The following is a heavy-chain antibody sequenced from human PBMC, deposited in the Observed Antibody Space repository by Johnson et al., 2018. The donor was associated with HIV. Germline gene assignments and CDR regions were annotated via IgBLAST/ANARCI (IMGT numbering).Heavy chain of an antibody. CDR3: ARVRPGDNWNSGAFDI. CDR1: GFTFDDYT. V-gene: IGHV3-43*01. D-gene: IGHD1-7*01. J-gene: IGHJ3*02. Sequence: EVHLVESGGVVVQPGGSLRLSCAASGFTFDDYTMHWVRQAPGKGLEWVSLISWDGGSTYYADSVKGRFTISRDNSKNSLYLQMNSLRTEDTALYYCARVRPGDNWNSGAFDIWGQGTMVTVSS. CDR2: ISWDGGST.